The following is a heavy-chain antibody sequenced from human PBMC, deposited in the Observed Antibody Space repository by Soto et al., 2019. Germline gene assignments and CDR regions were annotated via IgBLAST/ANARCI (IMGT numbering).Heavy chain of an antibody. D-gene: IGHD5-12*01. CDR1: GYSFTSYG. Sequence: GASVKVPCKASGYSFTSYGISWVRQAPGQGLEWMGWISAYNGNTNYAQKLQGRVTMTTDTSTSTAYMELRSLRSDDTAVYYCARDREGLGGYGENWFDPWGQGTLVTVSS. V-gene: IGHV1-18*01. CDR3: ARDREGLGGYGENWFDP. J-gene: IGHJ5*02. CDR2: ISAYNGNT.